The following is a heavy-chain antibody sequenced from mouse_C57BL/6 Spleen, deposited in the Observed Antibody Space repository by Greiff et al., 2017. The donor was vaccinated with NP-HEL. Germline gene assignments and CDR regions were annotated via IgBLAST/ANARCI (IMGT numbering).Heavy chain of an antibody. CDR3: ARDYYGSSGPYAMDY. D-gene: IGHD1-1*01. Sequence: VQLQQSGPELVKPGASVKISCKASGYAFSSSWMNWVKQRPGKGLEWIGRIYPGDGDTNYNGKFKGKATLTEDKSSSTAYMQLSSLTSEDSAVYFCARDYYGSSGPYAMDYWGQGTSVTVSS. CDR1: GYAFSSSW. CDR2: IYPGDGDT. V-gene: IGHV1-82*01. J-gene: IGHJ4*01.